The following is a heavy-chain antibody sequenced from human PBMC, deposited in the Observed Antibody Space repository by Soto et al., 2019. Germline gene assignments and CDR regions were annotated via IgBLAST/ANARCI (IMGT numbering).Heavy chain of an antibody. CDR3: ARQYCSGGSCYSVYYYGIDV. J-gene: IGHJ6*02. CDR2: IYYSGRT. Sequence: SGTLSLTCTVSGAYISSSRYYWGWIRKPPGKGLEWVGSIYYSGRTYYNPSIKSRVTISVDTSNKQFSLKMSSVTDEDTAVYYCARQYCSGGSCYSVYYYGIDVWGQWTTVT. V-gene: IGHV4-39*01. D-gene: IGHD2-15*01. CDR1: GAYISSSRYY.